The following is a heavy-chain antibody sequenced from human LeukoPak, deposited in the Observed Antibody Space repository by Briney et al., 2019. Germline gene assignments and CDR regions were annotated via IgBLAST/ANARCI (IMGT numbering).Heavy chain of an antibody. CDR1: GYTFTSYG. CDR3: ARAGPYSGSYLTYGFDY. Sequence: GASVKVSCKASGYTFTSYGISWVRQAPGQGLEWMGWISAYNGNTNYAQKLQGRVTMTTDASTSTAYMELRSLRSDDTAVYYCARAGPYSGSYLTYGFDYWGQGTLVTVSS. D-gene: IGHD1-26*01. J-gene: IGHJ4*02. CDR2: ISAYNGNT. V-gene: IGHV1-18*01.